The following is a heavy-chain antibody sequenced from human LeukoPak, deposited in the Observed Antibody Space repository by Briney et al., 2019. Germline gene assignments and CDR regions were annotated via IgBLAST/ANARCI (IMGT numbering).Heavy chain of an antibody. CDR3: ARAPAGMDV. CDR2: IIPIFDIV. D-gene: IGHD1-14*01. J-gene: IGHJ6*02. Sequence: GASVKASCKASGGTFNNYAITWVRQAPGQGLEGMGRIIPIFDIVNYTQTFQGRVTITADKITNTAYMELSSLRSEDTAVYFCARAPAGMDVWGQGTTVIVSS. V-gene: IGHV1-69*04. CDR1: GGTFNNYA.